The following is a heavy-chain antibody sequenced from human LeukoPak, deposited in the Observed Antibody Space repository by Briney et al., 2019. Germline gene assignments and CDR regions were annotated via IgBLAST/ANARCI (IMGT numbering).Heavy chain of an antibody. V-gene: IGHV4-61*05. CDR2: IYYNGNT. CDR1: GGSIRDTSFY. CDR3: ARLGRPAAFDI. J-gene: IGHJ3*02. D-gene: IGHD3-16*01. Sequence: PSETLSLTCSVSGGSIRDTSFYWSWIRQPPGKGLEWIGYIYYNGNTNYNPSLKSRLTISIDTSKNQFSLKLTSVTAADTALYHCARLGRPAAFDIWGQGTMVTVSS.